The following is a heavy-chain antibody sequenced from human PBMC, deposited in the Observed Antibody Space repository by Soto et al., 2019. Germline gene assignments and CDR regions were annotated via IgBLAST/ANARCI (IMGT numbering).Heavy chain of an antibody. D-gene: IGHD3-10*01. CDR2: ISSSSSST. CDR1: GFTFSDYY. J-gene: IGHJ4*02. CDR3: ARYYYASGSYHYYFDY. V-gene: IGHV3-11*06. Sequence: QVQLVESGGGLVKPGGSLRLSCAASGFTFSDYYMSWIRQAPGKGLEWVSYISSSSSSTTYSDSVKGRFTISRDNQKNSLYLQMNSLRAEDTAVYYCARYYYASGSYHYYFDYWGQGTLVTVSS.